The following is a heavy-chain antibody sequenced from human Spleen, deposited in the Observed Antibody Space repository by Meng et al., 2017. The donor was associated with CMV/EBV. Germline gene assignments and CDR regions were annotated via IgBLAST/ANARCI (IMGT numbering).Heavy chain of an antibody. CDR2: IYPDYSDT. J-gene: IGHJ6*02. V-gene: IGHV5-51*01. CDR3: ARLPGFRYDYYGMDV. CDR1: GYSFTSYW. D-gene: IGHD2/OR15-2a*01. Sequence: GESLKISCKGSGYSFTSYWIAWVRQMPGKGLEWMGIIYPDYSDTRYSPSFQVHVTISADKSINTACLQWSSLKASDTAMYYCARLPGFRYDYYGMDVWGQGTTVTVSS.